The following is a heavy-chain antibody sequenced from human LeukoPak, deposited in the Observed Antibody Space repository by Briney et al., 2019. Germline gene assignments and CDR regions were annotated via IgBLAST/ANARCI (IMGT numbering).Heavy chain of an antibody. J-gene: IGHJ4*02. CDR2: IKQDGSEK. V-gene: IGHV3-7*01. D-gene: IGHD2/OR15-2a*01. CDR1: GFTFSSYW. CDR3: ARDRRDYLSRHFDY. Sequence: PGGSLRLSCAASGFTFSSYWMSWVRQAPGKGLEWVANIKQDGSEKYYVDSVKGRFTISRDNAKNSLYLQMNSLRAEDTAVYYCARDRRDYLSRHFDYWGQGTLVTVSS.